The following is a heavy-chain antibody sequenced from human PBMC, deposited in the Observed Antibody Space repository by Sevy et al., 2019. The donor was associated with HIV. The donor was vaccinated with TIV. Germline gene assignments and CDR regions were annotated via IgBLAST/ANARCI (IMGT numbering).Heavy chain of an antibody. CDR1: GFTFISYA. J-gene: IGHJ3*01. D-gene: IGHD1-26*01. V-gene: IGHV3-23*01. CDR3: AVERSFPANNDAFDF. CDR2: ISGSGSTT. Sequence: GGSLRLSCAASGFTFISYAMGWVRQAPGQGLEWVSAISGSGSTTYNADSVKGRFTISRDNSKNTLSLQMNSLRAEDTAIYYCAVERSFPANNDAFDFWGQGTMVTVSS.